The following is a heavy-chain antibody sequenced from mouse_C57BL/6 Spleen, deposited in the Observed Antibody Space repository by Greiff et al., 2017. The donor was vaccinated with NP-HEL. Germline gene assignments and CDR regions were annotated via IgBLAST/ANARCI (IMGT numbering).Heavy chain of an antibody. CDR2: IDPSDSYT. D-gene: IGHD2-5*01. Sequence: QVQLQQPGAELVRPGTSVKLSCKASGYTFTSYWMHWVKQRPGQGLEWIGVIDPSDSYTNYNQKFKGKATLTVDTSSSTAYMQLSSLTSEDSAVYYCARPSNYNYAMDYWGQGTSVTVSS. V-gene: IGHV1-59*01. CDR3: ARPSNYNYAMDY. CDR1: GYTFTSYW. J-gene: IGHJ4*01.